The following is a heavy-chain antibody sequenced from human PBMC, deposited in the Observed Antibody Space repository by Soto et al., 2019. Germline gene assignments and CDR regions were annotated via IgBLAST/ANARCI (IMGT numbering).Heavy chain of an antibody. V-gene: IGHV1-3*01. CDR3: ARGGFTFVDIDY. J-gene: IGHJ4*02. CDR2: INGVNGNT. Sequence: ASVKVSCKASGYSFMMYAIHWVRQAPGQSLEWMGWINGVNGNTKYSQKLQGRVTITRDTSASTAYMELSSLRSEDMAVYYCARGGFTFVDIDYWGQGTLVTVSS. CDR1: GYSFMMYA. D-gene: IGHD3-10*01.